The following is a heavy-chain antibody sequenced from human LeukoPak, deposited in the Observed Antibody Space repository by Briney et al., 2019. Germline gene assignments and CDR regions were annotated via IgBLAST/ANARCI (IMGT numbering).Heavy chain of an antibody. D-gene: IGHD3-10*01. CDR2: ISYDGSNK. V-gene: IGHV3-30*18. Sequence: GGSLRLSCAASGFTFSSYGMHWVRQAPGKGLGWVAVISYDGSNKYYADSVKGRFTISRDNSKNTLYLQMNSLRAEDTAVYYCAKSLMVRGVNDYWGQGTLVTVSS. CDR1: GFTFSSYG. CDR3: AKSLMVRGVNDY. J-gene: IGHJ4*02.